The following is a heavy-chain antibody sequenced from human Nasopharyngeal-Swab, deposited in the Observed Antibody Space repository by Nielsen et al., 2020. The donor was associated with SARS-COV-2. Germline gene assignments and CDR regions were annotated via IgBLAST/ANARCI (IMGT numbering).Heavy chain of an antibody. CDR3: ARLRPAASRKYMDV. J-gene: IGHJ6*03. CDR1: GYSISSGYY. D-gene: IGHD2-2*01. CDR2: IYHSGST. Sequence: SETLSLTCTVSGYSISSGYYWDWIRQSPGKGLEWIGSIYHSGSTYYNPSLKSRVTISVDTSRNHFSLKLRSVTGADTAVYYCARLRPAASRKYMDVWGKGTTVTVSS. V-gene: IGHV4-38-2*02.